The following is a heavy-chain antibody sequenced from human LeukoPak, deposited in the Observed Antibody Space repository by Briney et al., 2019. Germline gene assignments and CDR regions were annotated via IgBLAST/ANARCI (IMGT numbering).Heavy chain of an antibody. CDR1: GFSLSNFW. CDR2: RNTEGNEK. Sequence: GGPLRLFCGVSGFSLSNFWMLGPRQSPGRARDWSVNRNTEGNEKYNVESVTGRFTISRDNPKNLMFLQRTGLRAEDTCVYYCARGYAFSGDHWGQGTLVTVSS. CDR3: ARGYAFSGDH. V-gene: IGHV3-7*04. J-gene: IGHJ4*02. D-gene: IGHD1-1*01.